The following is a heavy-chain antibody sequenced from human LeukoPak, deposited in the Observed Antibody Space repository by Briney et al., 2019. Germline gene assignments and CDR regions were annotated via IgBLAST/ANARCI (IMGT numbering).Heavy chain of an antibody. CDR2: IYYSGST. Sequence: SETLSLTCTVSGGSISSGDYYWSWMRQPPGKGLEWIGYIYYSGSTYYNPSLKSRVTISVDTSKNQFSLKLSSVTAADTAVYYCARYEQVRFDYWGQGTLVTVSS. CDR3: ARYEQVRFDY. CDR1: GGSISSGDYY. D-gene: IGHD3-16*01. V-gene: IGHV4-30-4*08. J-gene: IGHJ4*02.